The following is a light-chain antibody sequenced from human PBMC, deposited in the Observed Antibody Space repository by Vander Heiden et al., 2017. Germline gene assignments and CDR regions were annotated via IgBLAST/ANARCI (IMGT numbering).Light chain of an antibody. CDR3: ETWDTSLSAEV. CDR2: DND. J-gene: IGLJ3*02. Sequence: SVLTQPPSVSAAPGQTVSISCSGSSSNVGNNYVSWFQQLPVTAPKLLIYDNDQRPSGIPDRFSASKSGTSATLAITGLQTGDEADYYCETWDTSLSAEVFGGGTKLTVL. CDR1: SSNVGNNY. V-gene: IGLV1-51*01.